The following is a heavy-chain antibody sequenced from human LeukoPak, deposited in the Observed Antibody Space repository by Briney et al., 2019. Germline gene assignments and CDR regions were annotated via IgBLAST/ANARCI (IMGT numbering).Heavy chain of an antibody. CDR3: ARGMCSGGSCPPGYYFDY. CDR2: INHSGST. Sequence: SETLSLTCAVYGGSFSGYYWSWIRRPPGKGLEWIGEINHSGSTNYNPSLKSRVTISVDTPKNQFSLKLSSVTAADTAVYYCARGMCSGGSCPPGYYFDYWGQGTLVTVSS. J-gene: IGHJ4*02. CDR1: GGSFSGYY. V-gene: IGHV4-34*01. D-gene: IGHD2-15*01.